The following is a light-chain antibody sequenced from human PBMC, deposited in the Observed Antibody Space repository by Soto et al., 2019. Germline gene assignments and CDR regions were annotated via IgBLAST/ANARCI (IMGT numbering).Light chain of an antibody. V-gene: IGKV3-20*01. CDR1: QSGTGTN. J-gene: IGKJ2*01. CDR3: HHYGSSLGT. Sequence: EIVLTQSPGTLSLSPGEGATLSCRASQSGTGTNLAWYQQRAGQAPRLLIYDAVRRATGIPDRFSGSGSGTDFTLTISRLEPEDFAVYFCHHYGSSLGTFGQGTKVEI. CDR2: DAV.